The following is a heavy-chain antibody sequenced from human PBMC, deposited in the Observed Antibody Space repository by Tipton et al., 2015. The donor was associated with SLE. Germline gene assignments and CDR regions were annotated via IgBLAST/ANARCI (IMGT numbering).Heavy chain of an antibody. CDR3: AKSQTSIAALPGY. V-gene: IGHV3-11*04. CDR1: GFTFSDYY. J-gene: IGHJ4*02. CDR2: ISSSGSTI. D-gene: IGHD6-6*01. Sequence: SLRLSCAASGFTFSDYYMSWIRQAPGKGLEWVSYISSSGSTIYYADSVKGRFTISRDNAKNSLYLQMNSLRAEDTAVYYCAKSQTSIAALPGYWGQGTLVTVSS.